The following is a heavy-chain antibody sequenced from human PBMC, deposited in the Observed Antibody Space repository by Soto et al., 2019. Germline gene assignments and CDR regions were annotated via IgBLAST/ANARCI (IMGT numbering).Heavy chain of an antibody. J-gene: IGHJ4*02. CDR3: ARLYGDPLYYFAY. D-gene: IGHD4-17*01. CDR2: ISGSGGST. Sequence: GGSLRLSCAASGFTFSSYAMSWVRQAPGKGLEWVSAISGSGGSTYYADSVKGRFTISRDNSKNTLYLQMNSLRAEDTAVYYCARLYGDPLYYFAYWGQGTLVTVSS. V-gene: IGHV3-23*01. CDR1: GFTFSSYA.